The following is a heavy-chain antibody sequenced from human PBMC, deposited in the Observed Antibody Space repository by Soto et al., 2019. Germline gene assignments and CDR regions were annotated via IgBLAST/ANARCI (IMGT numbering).Heavy chain of an antibody. D-gene: IGHD3-22*01. J-gene: IGHJ6*02. CDR1: GGTFSSYA. CDR2: IIPILGTA. CDR3: ARSVRAVITYYYYGMDV. V-gene: IGHV1-69*13. Sequence: SVKVSCKASGGTFSSYAISWVRQAPGQGLEWMGGIIPILGTANYAQKFQGRVTITADESTSTAYMELSSLRSEDTAVYYCARSVRAVITYYYYGMDVWGQGTAVTVSS.